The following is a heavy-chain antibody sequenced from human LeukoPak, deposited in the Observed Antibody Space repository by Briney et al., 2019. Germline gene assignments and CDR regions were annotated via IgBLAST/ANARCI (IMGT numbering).Heavy chain of an antibody. V-gene: IGHV3-48*03. J-gene: IGHJ5*02. D-gene: IGHD1-26*01. CDR1: GFTFSSYE. CDR3: ARVVLGATTREAGWFDP. Sequence: PGGSLRLSCAASGFTFSSYEMNWVRQAPGKGLEWVSYISSSGSTIYYADSVKGRFTISRDNAKNSLYLQMNSLRAEDTAVYYCARVVLGATTREAGWFDPWGQGTLVTVSS. CDR2: ISSSGSTI.